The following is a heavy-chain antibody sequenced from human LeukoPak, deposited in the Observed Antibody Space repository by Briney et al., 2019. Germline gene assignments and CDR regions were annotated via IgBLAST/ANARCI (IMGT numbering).Heavy chain of an antibody. V-gene: IGHV3-48*03. D-gene: IGHD2-8*02. J-gene: IGHJ6*03. CDR2: ISSSGSTI. Sequence: PGGSLRLSCAASGFTFSSYEMNWVRQAPGKGLEWVSYISSSGSTIYYADSVKGRFTISRDNAKNSLYLQMNSLRAEDTAVYYCAREISGGHDYCYYMDVWGKGTTVTVSS. CDR1: GFTFSSYE. CDR3: AREISGGHDYCYYMDV.